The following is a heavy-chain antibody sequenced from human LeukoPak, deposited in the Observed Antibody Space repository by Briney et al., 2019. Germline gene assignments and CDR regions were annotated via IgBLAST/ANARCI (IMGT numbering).Heavy chain of an antibody. V-gene: IGHV4-4*09. CDR2: IYTSGST. CDR3: ARHLIRYFDWLSTPTNDAFDI. D-gene: IGHD3-9*01. J-gene: IGHJ3*02. Sequence: PSETLSLTCTVFGGSISTYYWSWIRQPPGKGLEWIGYIYTSGSTNYNPSLKSRVTISVDTSKNQFSLKLSSVTAADTAVYYCARHLIRYFDWLSTPTNDAFDIWGQGTMVTVSS. CDR1: GGSISTYY.